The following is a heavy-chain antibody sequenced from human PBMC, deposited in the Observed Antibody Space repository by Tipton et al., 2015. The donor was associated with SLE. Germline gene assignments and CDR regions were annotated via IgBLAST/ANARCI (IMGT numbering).Heavy chain of an antibody. J-gene: IGHJ4*02. Sequence: TLSLTCSVYGGSFSDYYWSWIRQSPGKGLEWIGYVYYSGGTNYSPSLSSRVTISIDTSKKQFSLKLTSVTAADTAIYYCARLQNSSGGSIFDSWGQGTLVTVSS. CDR1: GGSFSDYY. CDR2: VYYSGGT. D-gene: IGHD6-25*01. CDR3: ARLQNSSGGSIFDS. V-gene: IGHV4-59*01.